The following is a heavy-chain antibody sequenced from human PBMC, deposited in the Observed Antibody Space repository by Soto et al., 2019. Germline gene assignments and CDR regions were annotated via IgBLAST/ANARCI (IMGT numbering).Heavy chain of an antibody. CDR3: AHGYCSGTSCYCFDY. CDR2: IYWDDDK. J-gene: IGHJ4*02. V-gene: IGHV2-5*02. D-gene: IGHD2-15*01. CDR1: GFSLSTSGVG. Sequence: QITLKESGPTLVKPTQTLTLTCTFSGFSLSTSGVGVGWIRQPPGKALEWLALIYWDDDKRYSPSLKSRLTITTDTSKSQVVLTMTNMDPVDTATYYCAHGYCSGTSCYCFDYWGQGTLVTVSS.